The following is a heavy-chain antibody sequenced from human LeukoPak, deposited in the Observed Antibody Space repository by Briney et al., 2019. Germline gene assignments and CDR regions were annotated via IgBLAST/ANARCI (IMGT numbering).Heavy chain of an antibody. CDR3: ARRGGSSWYWFDP. CDR2: IYPGDSDT. CDR1: GFIFTNYW. V-gene: IGHV5-51*01. Sequence: PGESLKISCKGSGFIFTNYWIGWVRQMPGKGLEWMGIIYPGDSDTRYSPSFQGQVTISADKSISTAYLQWSSLKASDTAIYYCARRGGSSWYWFDPWGQGTLVTVSS. J-gene: IGHJ5*02. D-gene: IGHD6-13*01.